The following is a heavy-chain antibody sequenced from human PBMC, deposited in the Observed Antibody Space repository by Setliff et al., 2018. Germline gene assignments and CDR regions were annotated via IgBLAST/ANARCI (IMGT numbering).Heavy chain of an antibody. CDR2: IDPKSGRT. D-gene: IGHD3-16*01. V-gene: IGHV1-2*02. J-gene: IGHJ4*02. CDR3: AKQGDLAFDY. CDR1: GYPFVGYY. Sequence: ASVTVSCKTSGYPFVGYYIYWMRQAPGQGPAWVGWIDPKSGRTKYAVKFQGRVTMTRDTSSSTIYMEVNSLTSDDTAVYFCAKQGDLAFDYWGQGTPVTVSS.